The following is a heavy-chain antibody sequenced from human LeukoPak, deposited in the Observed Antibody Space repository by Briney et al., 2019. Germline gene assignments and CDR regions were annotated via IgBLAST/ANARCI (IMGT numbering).Heavy chain of an antibody. CDR2: INGSGGST. Sequence: GGSLRLSCAASGFTFSSYAMSWVRQAPGKGLEWVSAINGSGGSTYYADSVKGRFTISRDNSKNTLYLQMNSLRAEDTAVYYCANIPIAAAGIFDYWGQGTLVTVSS. D-gene: IGHD6-13*01. CDR1: GFTFSSYA. V-gene: IGHV3-23*01. CDR3: ANIPIAAAGIFDY. J-gene: IGHJ4*02.